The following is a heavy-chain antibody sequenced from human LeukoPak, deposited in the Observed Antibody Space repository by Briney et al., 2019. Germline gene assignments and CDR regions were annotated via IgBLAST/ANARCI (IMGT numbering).Heavy chain of an antibody. J-gene: IGHJ4*02. V-gene: IGHV1-8*01. CDR2: MNPNSGNT. Sequence: ASVKVSCKASGYTFTSYDINWVRQATGQGLEWMGWMNPNSGNTGYAQKFHGRVTMTRNTSISTAYMELSSLRSEDTAVYYCARGSRYYYDSSGYYYWIYWGQGTLVTVSS. D-gene: IGHD3-22*01. CDR3: ARGSRYYYDSSGYYYWIY. CDR1: GYTFTSYD.